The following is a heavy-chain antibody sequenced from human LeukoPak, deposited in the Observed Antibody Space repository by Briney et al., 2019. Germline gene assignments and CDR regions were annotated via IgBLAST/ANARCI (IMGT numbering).Heavy chain of an antibody. CDR3: ARPMATINRDTFDL. D-gene: IGHD5-24*01. CDR1: GGSISSYY. Sequence: SETLSPTCTVSGGSISSYYWTWIRQSPGKGLEWIGYIYYSGSTNYNPSLKSRVTMSEDTSQNQSSLKLSSVTAADTAVYYCARPMATINRDTFDLWGQGTMVTVSS. V-gene: IGHV4-59*08. CDR2: IYYSGST. J-gene: IGHJ3*01.